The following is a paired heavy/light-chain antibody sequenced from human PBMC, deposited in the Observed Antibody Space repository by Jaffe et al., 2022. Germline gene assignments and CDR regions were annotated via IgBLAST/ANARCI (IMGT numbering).Light chain of an antibody. Sequence: DIQMTQSPSSLSASVGDRVTITCRASQGISSWLAWYQQKPEKAPKSLIYAASSLQSGVPSRFSGSGSGTDFTLTISSLQPEDFATYYCQQYNSYPPTFGGGTKVEIK. J-gene: IGKJ4*01. CDR3: QQYNSYPPT. CDR2: AAS. CDR1: QGISSW. V-gene: IGKV1D-16*01.
Heavy chain of an antibody. CDR1: GYTLTELS. V-gene: IGHV1-24*01. Sequence: QVQLVQSGAEVKKPGASVKVSCKVSGYTLTELSMHWVRQAPGKGLEWMGGFDPEDGETIYAQKFQGRVTMTEDTSTDTAYMELSSLRSEDTAVYYCATLAQRYYGSGSYYNGKVGGWFDPWGQGTLVTVSS. CDR3: ATLAQRYYGSGSYYNGKVGGWFDP. D-gene: IGHD3-10*01. CDR2: FDPEDGET. J-gene: IGHJ5*02.